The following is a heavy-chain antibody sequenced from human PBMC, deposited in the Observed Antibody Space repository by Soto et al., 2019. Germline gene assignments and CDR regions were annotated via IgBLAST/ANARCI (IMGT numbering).Heavy chain of an antibody. D-gene: IGHD2-15*01. CDR2: MNPNSGNT. CDR3: ARGYCSGGSCYSAEYFQH. Sequence: QVQLVQSGAEVKKPGASVKVSCKASGYTFTSYDINWVRQATGQGLEWMGWMNPNSGNTGYAQKFQGRVTMTRNTSISTAYRELGSLRSEDTAVYYCARGYCSGGSCYSAEYFQHWGQGTLVTVSS. CDR1: GYTFTSYD. J-gene: IGHJ1*01. V-gene: IGHV1-8*01.